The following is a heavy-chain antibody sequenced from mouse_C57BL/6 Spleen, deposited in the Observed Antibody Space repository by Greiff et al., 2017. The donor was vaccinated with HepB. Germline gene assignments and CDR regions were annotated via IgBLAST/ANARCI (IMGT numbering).Heavy chain of an antibody. CDR3: ARGLGGYWYFDV. Sequence: EVMLVESGPGLAKPSQTLSPPCSVTGYSLPSDYWNWIRKFPGNKIEYMGDLSYSGSTYYNPSLKSRISITRDTSKNQYYLQLNSVTTEDTATHYCARGLGGYWYFDVWGTGTTVTVSS. CDR2: LSYSGST. D-gene: IGHD2-10*02. J-gene: IGHJ1*03. V-gene: IGHV3-8*01. CDR1: GYSLPSDY.